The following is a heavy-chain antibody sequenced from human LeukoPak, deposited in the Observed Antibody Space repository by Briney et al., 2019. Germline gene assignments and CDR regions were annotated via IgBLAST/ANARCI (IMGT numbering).Heavy chain of an antibody. CDR3: ARYDYGDYDYCGMDV. CDR2: IYYSGST. J-gene: IGHJ6*02. V-gene: IGHV4-59*01. Sequence: SETLSLTCTVSGGSISSYYWSWIRQPPGKGLEWIGYIYYSGSTNYNPSLKSRVTISVDTSKNQFSLKLSSVTAADTAVYYCARYDYGDYDYCGMDVWGQGTTVTVSS. CDR1: GGSISSYY. D-gene: IGHD4-17*01.